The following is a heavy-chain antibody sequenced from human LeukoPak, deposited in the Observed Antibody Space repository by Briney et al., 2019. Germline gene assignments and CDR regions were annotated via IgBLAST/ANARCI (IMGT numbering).Heavy chain of an antibody. CDR1: GGSISSYY. CDR3: AREVRYFDWLYYYMDV. J-gene: IGHJ6*03. V-gene: IGHV4-59*01. Sequence: SETLSLTCTVSGGSISSYYWSWIRQPPGKGLEWIGYIYYSGSTNYNPSLKSRVTISVDTSKNQFSLKLSSVTAADTAVYYCAREVRYFDWLYYYMDVWGKGTTVTISS. CDR2: IYYSGST. D-gene: IGHD3-9*01.